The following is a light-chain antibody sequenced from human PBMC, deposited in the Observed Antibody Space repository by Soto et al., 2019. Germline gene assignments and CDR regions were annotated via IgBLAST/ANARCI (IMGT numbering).Light chain of an antibody. CDR3: HQYGDSPL. CDR2: GAS. J-gene: IGKJ3*01. Sequence: ETVMTQSPATLSVSPGERATLSCRASQSVSSNLAWYQQIPGQAPRLLIYGASIRATGIPDRFGGSGSGTDFTLTISRLEPEDFAVYYCHQYGDSPLFGPGTKVDIK. V-gene: IGKV3-20*01. CDR1: QSVSSN.